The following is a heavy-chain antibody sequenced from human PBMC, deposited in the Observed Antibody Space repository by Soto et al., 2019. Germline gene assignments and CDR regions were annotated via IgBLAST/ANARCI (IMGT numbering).Heavy chain of an antibody. Sequence: GGSLRHSYVASRVTFTSYAMSWGRQAPGKGLEWVAAISASGGATIHADSVKGRLTISRDNSKNTLYLQMNSLRAEDTAVYNCAKDAEGGSLFRGAFDYWGHGT. V-gene: IGHV3-23*01. CDR2: ISASGGAT. D-gene: IGHD1-26*01. J-gene: IGHJ4*01. CDR1: RVTFTSYA. CDR3: AKDAEGGSLFRGAFDY.